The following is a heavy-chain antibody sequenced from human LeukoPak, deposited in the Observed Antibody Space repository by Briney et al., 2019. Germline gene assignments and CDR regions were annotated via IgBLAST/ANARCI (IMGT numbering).Heavy chain of an antibody. J-gene: IGHJ4*02. V-gene: IGHV1-24*01. CDR3: ATVKYSDILSGYYSSPYYFDY. Sequence: ASVKVSCKVSGYTLTELSMHWVRQAPGKGLEWMGGFDPEDGETITAQKFQGRVTMTEDTSTDTAYMELSSLRSEDTAVYYCATVKYSDILSGYYSSPYYFDYWGQGTLVTVSS. CDR1: GYTLTELS. D-gene: IGHD3-9*01. CDR2: FDPEDGET.